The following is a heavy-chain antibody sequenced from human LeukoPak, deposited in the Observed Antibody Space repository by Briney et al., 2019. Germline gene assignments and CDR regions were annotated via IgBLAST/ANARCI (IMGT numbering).Heavy chain of an antibody. CDR3: PSYSQYSSSL. Sequence: SESLSLTCIVSGGSISSGSYYWSWIRQPAGKGLEWIGRIYTSGSTHYNPPLKCRSPITVDTAKHQFSLTVSSVTAPRTTAYQCPSYSQYSSSLWGKGTTVTISS. J-gene: IGHJ6*04. CDR1: GGSISSGSYY. V-gene: IGHV4-61*02. CDR2: IYTSGST. D-gene: IGHD6-13*01.